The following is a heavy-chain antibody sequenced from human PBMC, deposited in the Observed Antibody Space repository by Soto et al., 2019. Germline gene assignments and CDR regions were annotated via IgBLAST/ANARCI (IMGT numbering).Heavy chain of an antibody. J-gene: IGHJ4*02. Sequence: QVQLVQSGAEVKKPGASVKVSCKTSGYTFTNFGLSWVRQAPGQGLEWMGWISAYNGNTNYAQNFQGRVTMATDTSTSTDYMELRSLRSDDTAVYYCERGGTPIDCWGQGTLVTVSS. CDR3: ERGGTPIDC. CDR2: ISAYNGNT. V-gene: IGHV1-18*01. D-gene: IGHD3-16*01. CDR1: GYTFTNFG.